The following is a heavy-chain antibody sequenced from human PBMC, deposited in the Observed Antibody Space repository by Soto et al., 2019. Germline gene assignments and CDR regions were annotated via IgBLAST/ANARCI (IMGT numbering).Heavy chain of an antibody. J-gene: IGHJ4*02. D-gene: IGHD1-26*01. CDR1: GCSVSSGSYY. CDR3: ARAGGSSDLDY. Sequence: PSETLSLTCTVSGCSVSSGSYYWSLLRQPPGKGLEWIGYIYYSGSTNYNPSLKSRVTISVDTSKNQFSLKLSSVTAADSAVYYCARAGGSSDLDYWGQGTLVTVSS. CDR2: IYYSGST. V-gene: IGHV4-61*01.